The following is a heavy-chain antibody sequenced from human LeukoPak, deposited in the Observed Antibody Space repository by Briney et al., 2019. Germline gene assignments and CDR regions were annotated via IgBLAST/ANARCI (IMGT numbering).Heavy chain of an antibody. Sequence: GGSLRLSCAASGFTFSAAPMIWVRQVSGKGLEWVSVIYGNEREIHYADSVKGRFTISRDNSNNTLFLQMNSLRAEDTAVYYCARDPTGTAEYFQHWGQGTLVTVSS. V-gene: IGHV3-23*01. CDR1: GFTFSAAP. D-gene: IGHD1-1*01. CDR2: IYGNEREI. CDR3: ARDPTGTAEYFQH. J-gene: IGHJ1*01.